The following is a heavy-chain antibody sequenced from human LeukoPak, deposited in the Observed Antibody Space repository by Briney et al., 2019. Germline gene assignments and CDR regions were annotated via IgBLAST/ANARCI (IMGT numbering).Heavy chain of an antibody. V-gene: IGHV3-7*03. Sequence: GGSLRLSCAASGITFYSFWMSWVRQAPGKGLEWVANIEQDGSETYYADSVKGRFTISRDNPKNLPFLQINSLRVEDTAVYYCARETPRRGETRDGYRWGQGTVVTVSS. CDR2: IEQDGSET. D-gene: IGHD5-24*01. J-gene: IGHJ4*02. CDR1: GITFYSFW. CDR3: ARETPRRGETRDGYR.